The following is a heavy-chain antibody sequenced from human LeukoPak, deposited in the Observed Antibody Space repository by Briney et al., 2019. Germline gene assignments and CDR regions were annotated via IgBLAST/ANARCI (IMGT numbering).Heavy chain of an antibody. CDR1: GFTVSSNY. J-gene: IGHJ4*02. D-gene: IGHD5-18*01. Sequence: GGSLRLSCAASGFTVSSNYMSWARQAPGKGLEWVSVIYSGGSTDYAGSVKGRFTISRDDSKDTLFLQMNSLRAEDTAVYYCAKRVAASSGANDYWGQGTLVTVSS. CDR3: AKRVAASSGANDY. V-gene: IGHV3-53*01. CDR2: IYSGGST.